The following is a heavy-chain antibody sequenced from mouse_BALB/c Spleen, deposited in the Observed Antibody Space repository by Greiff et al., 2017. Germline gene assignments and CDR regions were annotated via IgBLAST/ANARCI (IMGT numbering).Heavy chain of an antibody. J-gene: IGHJ4*01. CDR3: ARDDGYDAMDY. CDR2: IRNKANGYTT. CDR1: GFTFTDYY. V-gene: IGHV7-3*02. Sequence: EVKLQESGGGLVQPGGSLRLSCATSGFTFTDYYMSWVRQPPGKALEWLGFIRNKANGYTTEYSASVKGRFTISRDNSQSILYLQMNTLRAEDSATYYCARDDGYDAMDYWGQGTSVTVSS. D-gene: IGHD2-3*01.